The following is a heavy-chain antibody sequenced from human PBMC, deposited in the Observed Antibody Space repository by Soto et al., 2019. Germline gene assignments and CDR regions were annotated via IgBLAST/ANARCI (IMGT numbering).Heavy chain of an antibody. V-gene: IGHV3-30*18. CDR2: ISYDGSNK. J-gene: IGHJ6*02. Sequence: PGGSLRLSCAASGFTFSSYGMHWVRQAPGKGLEWVAVISYDGSNKYYADSVKGRFTISRDNSKNTLYLQMNSLRAEDTAVYYCAKVRHSSSWFYYYYGMDVWGQGTTVTVSS. CDR1: GFTFSSYG. D-gene: IGHD6-13*01. CDR3: AKVRHSSSWFYYYYGMDV.